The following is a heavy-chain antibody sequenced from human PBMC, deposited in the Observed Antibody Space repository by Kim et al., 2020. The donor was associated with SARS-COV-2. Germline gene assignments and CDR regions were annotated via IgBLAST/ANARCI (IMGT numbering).Heavy chain of an antibody. CDR2: INIDGRTT. V-gene: IGHV3-74*01. J-gene: IGHJ4*02. D-gene: IGHD5-12*01. Sequence: GGSLRLSCAASEFTFSDYWMHWVRQTPGKGLVWVSHINIDGRTTNYADSVKGRFTISRDNAKNTLYLQMNSPRAEDTAVYYCARGGGGYEVWGQGTLVTVSS. CDR3: ARGGGGYEV. CDR1: EFTFSDYW.